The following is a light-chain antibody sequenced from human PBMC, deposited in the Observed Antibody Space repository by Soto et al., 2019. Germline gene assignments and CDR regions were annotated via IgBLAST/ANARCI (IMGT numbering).Light chain of an antibody. CDR1: QSVTSN. Sequence: EIVLTQSPATLSVSPGGRATLSCRASQSVTSNLAWYQQKPGQAPRLLIYLASTRATDVPARFSGSGSGTEFTLTISSLQSEDFAVYYCHQYNTCPLTFGPGTKVDIK. V-gene: IGKV3-15*01. CDR3: HQYNTCPLT. J-gene: IGKJ3*01. CDR2: LAS.